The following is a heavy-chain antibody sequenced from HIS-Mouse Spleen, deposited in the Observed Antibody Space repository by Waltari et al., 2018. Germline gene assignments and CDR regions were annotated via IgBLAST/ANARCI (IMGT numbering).Heavy chain of an antibody. CDR3: AREIPYSSSWYDWYFDL. CDR1: GGSISSSRYY. J-gene: IGHJ2*01. Sequence: QLQLQESGPGLVKPSETLSLTCTVSGGSISSSRYYWGWIRQPPGKGLEWIGSIDYSGSTYYNPSLKSRVTISVDTSKNQFYLKLSSVTAADTAVYYCAREIPYSSSWYDWYFDLWGRGTLVTVSS. D-gene: IGHD6-13*01. V-gene: IGHV4-39*07. CDR2: IDYSGST.